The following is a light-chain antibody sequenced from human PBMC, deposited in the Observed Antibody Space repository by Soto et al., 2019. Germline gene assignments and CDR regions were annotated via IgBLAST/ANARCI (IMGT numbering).Light chain of an antibody. CDR1: LSVTSNF. J-gene: IGKJ1*01. CDR3: QQYGSSVWT. V-gene: IGKV3-20*01. CDR2: DAS. Sequence: EIVLTQSPGTLSLSPGERATLSCRASLSVTSNFIAWYQQKPGQAPRLLLYDASNRATGIPDRFSRSGSGTDFSLTISRLEPEDFAVYYCQQYGSSVWTFGQGTKVEIK.